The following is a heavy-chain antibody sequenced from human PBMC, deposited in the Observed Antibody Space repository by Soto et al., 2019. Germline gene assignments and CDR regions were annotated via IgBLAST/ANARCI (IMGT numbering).Heavy chain of an antibody. Sequence: GGSLRLSCAASGFTFSSYSMNWVRQAPGKGLEWVSYISSSSSTIYYADSVKGRFTISRDNAKNSLYLQMNSLRDEDTAVYYCARDYILTGYYWHNRFAPWGQGSLVTGSS. J-gene: IGHJ5*02. CDR3: ARDYILTGYYWHNRFAP. CDR1: GFTFSSYS. CDR2: ISSSSSTI. D-gene: IGHD3-9*01. V-gene: IGHV3-48*02.